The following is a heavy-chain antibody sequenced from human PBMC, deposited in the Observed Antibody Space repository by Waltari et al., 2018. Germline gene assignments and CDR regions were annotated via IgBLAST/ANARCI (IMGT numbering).Heavy chain of an antibody. CDR3: ARDTYYYDSSGTTFDY. J-gene: IGHJ4*02. D-gene: IGHD3-22*01. Sequence: QVQLVQSGAEVNKPGSSVKVSCKASGGTFSSYAISWVRQAPGQGLEWMGRIVPVFGTANDAQKFKRRVTITADKATSTAYMELSSLRSEDTAVYYCARDTYYYDSSGTTFDYWGQGTLVTVSS. CDR1: GGTFSSYA. V-gene: IGHV1-69*08. CDR2: IVPVFGTA.